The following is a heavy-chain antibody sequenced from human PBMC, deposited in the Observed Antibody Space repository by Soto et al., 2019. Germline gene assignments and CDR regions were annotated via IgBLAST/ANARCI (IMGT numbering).Heavy chain of an antibody. CDR1: GGSFSGYY. CDR3: ARGDLYCSGGSCYRNWFDP. J-gene: IGHJ5*02. V-gene: IGHV4-34*09. Sequence: SETLSLTCAVYGGSFSGYYWSWIRQPPGKGLEWIGGINHSGSTNYNPSLKSRVTISVDTSKNQFSLKLSSVTAADTAVYYCARGDLYCSGGSCYRNWFDPWGQGTLVTVSS. D-gene: IGHD2-15*01. CDR2: INHSGST.